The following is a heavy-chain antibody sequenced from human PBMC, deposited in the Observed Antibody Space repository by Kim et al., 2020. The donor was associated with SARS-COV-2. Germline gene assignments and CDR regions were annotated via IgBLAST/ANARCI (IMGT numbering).Heavy chain of an antibody. CDR3: ARDGDLYSSGKDAFDI. V-gene: IGHV3-7*01. D-gene: IGHD6-19*01. CDR2: IKHDGNQK. Sequence: GGSLRLSCAASGFTFSSYWMTWVRQAPGKGLVWVANIKHDGNQKYYVDSVKGRFTISRDNAKNSLYLQMNSLRAEDTAVYYCARDGDLYSSGKDAFDIWGQGTMVTVSS. CDR1: GFTFSSYW. J-gene: IGHJ3*02.